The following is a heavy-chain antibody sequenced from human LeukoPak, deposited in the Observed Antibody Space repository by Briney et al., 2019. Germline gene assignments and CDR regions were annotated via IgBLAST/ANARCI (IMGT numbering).Heavy chain of an antibody. CDR2: ISGSGGST. J-gene: IGHJ4*02. CDR1: GFTFDDYA. Sequence: GGSLRLSCAASGFTFDDYAMHWVRQAPGKGLEWVSAISGSGGSTYYADSVKGRFTISRDNSKNTLYLQMNSLRAEDTAVYYCAKFLHHPFDYWGQGTLVTVSS. V-gene: IGHV3-23*01. CDR3: AKFLHHPFDY.